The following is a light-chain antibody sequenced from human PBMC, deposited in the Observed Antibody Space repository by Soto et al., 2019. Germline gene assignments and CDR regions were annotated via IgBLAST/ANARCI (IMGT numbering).Light chain of an antibody. J-gene: IGKJ1*01. Sequence: DIVMTQSPRSLPETPGEPASISCRSSQSVLHSNGYNYLDWYLQKPGRSPQLLIYLGSNRASGVPDRFSGSGSGTDVTLKISRVEAEDVGFYYCMQALQPAWTFGQGTKVEIK. CDR1: QSVLHSNGYNY. CDR3: MQALQPAWT. CDR2: LGS. V-gene: IGKV2-28*01.